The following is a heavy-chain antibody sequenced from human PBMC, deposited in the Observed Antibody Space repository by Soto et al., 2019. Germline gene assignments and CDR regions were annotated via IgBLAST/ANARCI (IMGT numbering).Heavy chain of an antibody. CDR1: GYTFTSYY. V-gene: IGHV1-46*03. CDR2: INPSGGST. D-gene: IGHD5-12*01. CDR3: ARVLSAGYSGYDRDPYLFDY. J-gene: IGHJ4*02. Sequence: ASVKVSCKASGYTFTSYYMHWVRQAPGQGLEWMGIINPSGGSTSYAQKFQGRVTMTRDTSTSTVYMELSSLRSEDTAVYYCARVLSAGYSGYDRDPYLFDYWGQGTLVTVSS.